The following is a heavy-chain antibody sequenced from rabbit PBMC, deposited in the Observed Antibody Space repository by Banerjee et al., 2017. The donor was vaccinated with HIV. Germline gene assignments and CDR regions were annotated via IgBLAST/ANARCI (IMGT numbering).Heavy chain of an antibody. CDR1: GFDLSSYYY. Sequence: QQQLEESGGGLVKPGGTLTLTCKASGFDLSSYYYMCWVRQAPGKGLEWIACIYNGDGSTYYASWVNGRFTISKTSSTVDLKMTSLTAADTATYFCARDLAAVTGWNFGLWGQGTLVTVS. D-gene: IGHD7-1*01. V-gene: IGHV1S43*01. J-gene: IGHJ3*01. CDR2: IYNGDGST. CDR3: ARDLAAVTGWNFGL.